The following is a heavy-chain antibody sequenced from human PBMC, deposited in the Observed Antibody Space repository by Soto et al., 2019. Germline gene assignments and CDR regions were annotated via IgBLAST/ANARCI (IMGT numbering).Heavy chain of an antibody. CDR2: IYDSGIT. J-gene: IGHJ4*02. CDR3: ATIFGVVPRYYFDY. Sequence: PSETLSLTCTVSGGSISSGDYYWSWIRQPPGKGLEWIGYIYDSGITYYNPSLKSRVTISVDTSKNQFSLKLSSVTAADTAVYYCATIFGVVPRYYFDYWGQGTLVPVSS. CDR1: GGSISSGDYY. V-gene: IGHV4-30-4*01. D-gene: IGHD3-3*01.